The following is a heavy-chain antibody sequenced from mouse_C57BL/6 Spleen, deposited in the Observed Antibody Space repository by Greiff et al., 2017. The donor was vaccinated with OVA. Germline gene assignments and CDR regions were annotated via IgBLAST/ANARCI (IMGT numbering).Heavy chain of an antibody. CDR3: ARGDYDDVYFDY. CDR1: GYAFTNYL. D-gene: IGHD2-4*01. J-gene: IGHJ2*01. V-gene: IGHV1-54*01. CDR2: INPGSGGT. Sequence: QVQLQQSGAELVRPGTSVKVSCKASGYAFTNYLIEWVKQRPGQGLEWIGVINPGSGGTNYNEKFKGKATLTADKSSSTAYMQLSSLTSEDSAVDICARGDYDDVYFDYWGQGTTLTVSS.